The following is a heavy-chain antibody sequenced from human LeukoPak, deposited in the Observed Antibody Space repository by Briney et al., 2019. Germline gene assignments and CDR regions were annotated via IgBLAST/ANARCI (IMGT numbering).Heavy chain of an antibody. CDR3: AKHQWELLLYFDY. CDR2: ISGSGGST. CDR1: GFTFSSYG. V-gene: IGHV3-23*01. J-gene: IGHJ4*02. Sequence: SGGSLRLSCAASGFTFSSYGMSWVRQAPGKGLEWVSAISGSGGSTYYADSVKGRFTISRDNSKNTLYLQMNSLRAEDTAVYYCAKHQWELLLYFDYWGQGTLVTVSS. D-gene: IGHD1-26*01.